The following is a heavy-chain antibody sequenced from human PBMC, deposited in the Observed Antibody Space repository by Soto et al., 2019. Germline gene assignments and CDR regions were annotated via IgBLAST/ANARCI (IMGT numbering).Heavy chain of an antibody. CDR1: GGSFSGYY. V-gene: IGHV4-34*01. Sequence: QVQLQQWGAGLLKPSETLSLTCAVYGGSFSGYYWNWIRQPPGKGLEWIGEINHSGSTNYNPSLKSVVTLLVDTSKNQFSLKLSSVTAADTAVYYFARGWGRIFDYWCQGTLVTVSS. D-gene: IGHD7-27*01. J-gene: IGHJ4*02. CDR2: INHSGST. CDR3: ARGWGRIFDY.